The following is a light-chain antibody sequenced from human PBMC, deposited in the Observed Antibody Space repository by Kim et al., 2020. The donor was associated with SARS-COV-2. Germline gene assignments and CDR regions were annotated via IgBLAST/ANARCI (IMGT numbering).Light chain of an antibody. Sequence: DIQMTQSPSSLSASVGDRVTITCRARQSISSYLNWYQRKPGKAPNLLIYTASSLQSGVPSRFSGSGSGTDFTLTISSLQPEDFATYYCQQSNSIPWTFGQGTKVDIK. CDR2: TAS. CDR3: QQSNSIPWT. CDR1: QSISSY. J-gene: IGKJ1*01. V-gene: IGKV1-39*01.